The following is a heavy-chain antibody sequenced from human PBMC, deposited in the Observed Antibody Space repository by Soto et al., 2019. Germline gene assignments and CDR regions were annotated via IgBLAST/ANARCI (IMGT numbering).Heavy chain of an antibody. Sequence: QVQLVESGGGVVQPGRSLRLSCAASGFTFSSYGMHWVRQAPGKGLEWVAVIWYDGSNKYYADSVKGRFPISRDNSKNTLHLQIHSLSADDSAVYYCASDPCGNSDFHWLLFRVGGGFDYWGQVTLVTVSS. V-gene: IGHV3-33*01. CDR2: IWYDGSNK. CDR1: GFTFSSYG. D-gene: IGHD3-9*01. J-gene: IGHJ4*02. CDR3: ASDPCGNSDFHWLLFRVGGGFDY.